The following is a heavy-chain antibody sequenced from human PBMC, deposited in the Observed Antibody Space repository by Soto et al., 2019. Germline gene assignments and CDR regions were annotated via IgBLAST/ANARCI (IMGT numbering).Heavy chain of an antibody. CDR2: IYWDDDE. CDR1: GFSLTTRGVG. V-gene: IGHV2-5*02. D-gene: IGHD3-10*01. J-gene: IGHJ4*02. Sequence: QITLKESGPTLVKPTQTLTLTCTFSGFSLTTRGVGVGWIRQPPGKALEWLALIYWDDDEGYSPSLKSRLTTPKHPPKTQVVLTLTNMDPLDPATYYRAHRPRGFSYYFAYWGQGTLVTVSS. CDR3: AHRPRGFSYYFAY.